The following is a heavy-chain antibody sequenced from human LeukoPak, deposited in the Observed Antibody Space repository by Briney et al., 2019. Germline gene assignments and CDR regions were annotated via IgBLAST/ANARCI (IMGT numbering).Heavy chain of an antibody. CDR1: GFTFSSYE. J-gene: IGHJ3*02. D-gene: IGHD3-10*01. V-gene: IGHV3-48*03. CDR2: ISSSGSTI. CDR3: ATITMVRETDAFDI. Sequence: PGGSLRLSCAASGFTFSSYEMNWVRQAPGKGLEWVSYISSSGSTIYYADSVKGRFTISRDNAKNSLYLQMNSLRAEDTAVYYCATITMVRETDAFDIWGQGTMVTVSS.